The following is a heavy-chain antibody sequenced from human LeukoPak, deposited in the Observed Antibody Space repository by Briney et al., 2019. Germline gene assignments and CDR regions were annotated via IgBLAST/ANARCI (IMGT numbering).Heavy chain of an antibody. Sequence: PSQTLSLTCTVSGGSISGGSYYWSWIRQPAGKGLGWIGRIYTSGSTNYNPSLKSRVTMSVDTSKNQFSLKLSSVTAADTAVYYCARDRRAAGLHRSESQYMDVWGKGTTVTVSS. D-gene: IGHD6-13*01. J-gene: IGHJ6*03. CDR2: IYTSGST. CDR3: ARDRRAAGLHRSESQYMDV. CDR1: GGSISGGSYY. V-gene: IGHV4-61*02.